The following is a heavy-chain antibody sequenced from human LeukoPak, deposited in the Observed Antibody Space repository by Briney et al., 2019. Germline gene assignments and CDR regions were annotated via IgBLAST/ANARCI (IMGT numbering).Heavy chain of an antibody. Sequence: SETLSLTCAVYGGSFSGYYWSWIRQPPGKGLEWIGSIYYSGSTYYNPSLKSRVTISVDTSKNQFSLSLSSVTAADTAVFYCATCSGGSCYLGHAFDIWGQGTMVTVSS. J-gene: IGHJ3*02. CDR2: IYYSGST. CDR1: GGSFSGYY. V-gene: IGHV4-34*01. D-gene: IGHD2-15*01. CDR3: ATCSGGSCYLGHAFDI.